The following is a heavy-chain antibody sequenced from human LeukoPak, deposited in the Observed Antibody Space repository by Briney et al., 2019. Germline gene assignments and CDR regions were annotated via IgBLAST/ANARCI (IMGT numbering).Heavy chain of an antibody. J-gene: IGHJ4*02. CDR2: IYSGGST. D-gene: IGHD6-13*01. CDR1: GFTVSSYY. CDR3: ARGCRSSWYRYRGIDY. Sequence: GGSLRLSCAASGFTVSSYYMSWVRQAPGKGLEWVSVIYSGGSTYYADSVKGRFTISRYNSKNTLYLQMNSLRAEDTAVYYCARGCRSSWYRYRGIDYWGQGTLVTVSS. V-gene: IGHV3-53*01.